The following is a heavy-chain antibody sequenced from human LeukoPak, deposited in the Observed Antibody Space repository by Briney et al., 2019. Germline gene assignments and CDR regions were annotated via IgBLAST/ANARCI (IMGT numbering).Heavy chain of an antibody. D-gene: IGHD4-17*01. V-gene: IGHV4-30-4*07. CDR2: IYYSGST. CDR3: ARDADDYGVDY. Sequence: SETLSLTCAVSGGSISSGGYSWSWIRQPPGEGLEWIGYIYYSGSTYYNPSLKSRVTISVDTSKNQFSLKLSSVTAADTAVYYCARDADDYGVDYWGQGTLVTVSS. CDR1: GGSISSGGYS. J-gene: IGHJ4*02.